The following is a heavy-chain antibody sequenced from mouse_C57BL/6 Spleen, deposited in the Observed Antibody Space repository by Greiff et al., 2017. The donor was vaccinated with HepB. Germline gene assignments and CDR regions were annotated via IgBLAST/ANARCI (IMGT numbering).Heavy chain of an antibody. CDR2: IDPSDSYT. Sequence: VQLQQPGAELVRPGTSVKLSCKASCYTFTSYWMHWVKQRPGQGLEWIGVIDPSDSYTNYNQKFKGKATLTVDTSSSTAYMQLSSLTSEDSAVYYCAKGDSSGSRFAYWGQGTLVTVSA. V-gene: IGHV1-59*01. D-gene: IGHD3-2*02. CDR3: AKGDSSGSRFAY. J-gene: IGHJ3*01. CDR1: CYTFTSYW.